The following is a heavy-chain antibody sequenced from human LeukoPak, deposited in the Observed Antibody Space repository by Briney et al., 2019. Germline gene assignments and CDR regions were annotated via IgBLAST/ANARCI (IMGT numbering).Heavy chain of an antibody. CDR1: GASISSSIYY. CDR3: ARSPRGGTKTYFDY. J-gene: IGHJ4*02. CDR2: IYYSGST. D-gene: IGHD1-14*01. V-gene: IGHV4-61*01. Sequence: SETLSLTCTVSGASISSSIYYWSWIRQPPGKGLEWIGYIYYSGSTNYNPSLKSRVTISVDTSKNQFSLRLSSVTAADTAVYYCARSPRGGTKTYFDYWGQGTLVTVSP.